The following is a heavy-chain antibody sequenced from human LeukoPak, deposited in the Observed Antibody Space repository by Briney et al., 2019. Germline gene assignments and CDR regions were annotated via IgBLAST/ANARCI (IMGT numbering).Heavy chain of an antibody. CDR1: GGSISGYY. J-gene: IGHJ4*02. CDR3: ARSRHLTYYYDSSGPPMGY. CDR2: INHSGST. Sequence: SETLSLTCTVSGGSISGYYWSWIRQPPGKGLEWIGEINHSGSTNYNPSLKSRVTISVDTSKNQFSLKLSSVTAADTAVYYCARSRHLTYYYDSSGPPMGYWGQGTLVTVSS. V-gene: IGHV4-34*01. D-gene: IGHD3-22*01.